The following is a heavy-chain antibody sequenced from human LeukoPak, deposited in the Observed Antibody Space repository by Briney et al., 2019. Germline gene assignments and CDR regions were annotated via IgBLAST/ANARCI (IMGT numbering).Heavy chain of an antibody. CDR1: GGSIISYY. CDR2: IHSSGTT. D-gene: IGHD3-22*01. CDR3: ARHHRSGYGGTYFDY. V-gene: IGHV4-4*09. J-gene: IGHJ4*02. Sequence: SETLSLTCTASGGSIISYYWDWIRQPPGEGLEWIGYIHSSGTTHYSPSLESRVTMSVDTAKNQFSLKLTSVSAADTAVYYCARHHRSGYGGTYFDYWGQGTLVTVSS.